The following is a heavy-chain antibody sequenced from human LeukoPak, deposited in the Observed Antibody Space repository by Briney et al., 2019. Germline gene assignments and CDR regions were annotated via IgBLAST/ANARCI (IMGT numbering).Heavy chain of an antibody. CDR3: VKDRTTVTASWG. Sequence: GGSLRLSCAASGFTFSNYAMSWVRQAPGKGLEWVSTISGTSSGIYYTDSVKGRFTISRDNSKNTLYLQMNSLGAEDTAVYYCVKDRTTVTASWGWGQGTLITVSS. D-gene: IGHD4-17*01. V-gene: IGHV3-23*01. CDR2: ISGTSSGI. J-gene: IGHJ4*02. CDR1: GFTFSNYA.